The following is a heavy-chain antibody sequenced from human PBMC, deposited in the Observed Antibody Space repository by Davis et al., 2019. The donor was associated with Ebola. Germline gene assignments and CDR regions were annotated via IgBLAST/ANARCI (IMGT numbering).Heavy chain of an antibody. CDR2: ISGGGRTI. CDR3: AKEQPQYYYDSSGYSIRYYFDY. Sequence: GESLKISCAASGFTFSDYYMSWIRQAPGKGLEWVSYISGGGRTIYYADSVKGRFTISRDNSKNTLYLQMNSLRAEDTAVYYCAKEQPQYYYDSSGYSIRYYFDYWGQGTLVTVSS. CDR1: GFTFSDYY. V-gene: IGHV3-11*01. J-gene: IGHJ4*02. D-gene: IGHD3-22*01.